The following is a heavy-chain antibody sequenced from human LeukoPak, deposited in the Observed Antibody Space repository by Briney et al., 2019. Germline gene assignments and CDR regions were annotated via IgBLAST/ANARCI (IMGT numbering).Heavy chain of an antibody. CDR3: ARHTRGLNWFDP. J-gene: IGHJ5*02. V-gene: IGHV4-59*08. CDR1: GGSISSYY. D-gene: IGHD1-26*01. Sequence: SETLCLSCAVSGGSISSYYWSWIRQPPGKGLEWIGYIFYSGSTNYNPSLKSRVTISVDTSKNQLSLKLSSVTAADTAVYYCARHTRGLNWFDPWGQGTLVTVSS. CDR2: IFYSGST.